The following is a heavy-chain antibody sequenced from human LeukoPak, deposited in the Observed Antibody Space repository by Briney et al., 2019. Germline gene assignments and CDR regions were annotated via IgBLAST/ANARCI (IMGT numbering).Heavy chain of an antibody. Sequence: PGGSLRLSCAASGFTFSSYAMHWVRQAPGKGLEWVAVISYDGSNKYYADSVKGRFTISRDNSKNTLYLQLNSLRAEDTAVYYCAGYHYYDTAVVENWFDPWGQGTLVTVSS. CDR2: ISYDGSNK. D-gene: IGHD3-22*01. V-gene: IGHV3-30*04. CDR1: GFTFSSYA. CDR3: AGYHYYDTAVVENWFDP. J-gene: IGHJ5*02.